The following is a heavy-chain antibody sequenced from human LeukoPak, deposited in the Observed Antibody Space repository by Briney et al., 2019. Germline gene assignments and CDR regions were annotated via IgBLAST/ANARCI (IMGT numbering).Heavy chain of an antibody. CDR2: IKSKTDGGTT. CDR1: GFTFSNAW. D-gene: IGHD3-16*01. Sequence: GGSLRLSCAASGFTFSNAWMSWVRQAPGKRLEWVGRIKSKTDGGTTDYAAPVKGRFTISRDDSKNTLYLQMNSLKTEDTAVYYCTMQYYDYVWGSYYVDYWGQGTLVTVSS. V-gene: IGHV3-15*01. J-gene: IGHJ4*02. CDR3: TMQYYDYVWGSYYVDY.